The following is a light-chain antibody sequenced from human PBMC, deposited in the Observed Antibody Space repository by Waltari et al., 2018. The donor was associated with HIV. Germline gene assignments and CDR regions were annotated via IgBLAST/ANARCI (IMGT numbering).Light chain of an antibody. CDR1: RGDSGGCSRF. CDR3: SSYTSSHIVI. CDR2: EVS. J-gene: IGLJ2*01. Sequence: QSALTQPASVSGSPGQSITISCTGTRGDSGGCSRFVPWYQQHPAKVPKLIIFEVSNRPSGVSNRFSGSKSANTASLTISGLQPEDEADYYCSSYTSSHIVIFGGGTKVTVL. V-gene: IGLV2-14*01.